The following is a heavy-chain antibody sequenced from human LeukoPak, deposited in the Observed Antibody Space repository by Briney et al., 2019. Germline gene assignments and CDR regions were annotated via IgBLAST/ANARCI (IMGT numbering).Heavy chain of an antibody. Sequence: SETLSLTCTVSGGSISSSSYYWGWIRQPPGKGLEWIGSIYYSGSTYYNPSLKSRVTISVDTSKNQFSLKLSSVTAADTAVYYCARGRGSGYPDYWGQGTLVTVSS. J-gene: IGHJ4*02. CDR3: ARGRGSGYPDY. V-gene: IGHV4-39*07. CDR1: GGSISSSSYY. CDR2: IYYSGST. D-gene: IGHD3-22*01.